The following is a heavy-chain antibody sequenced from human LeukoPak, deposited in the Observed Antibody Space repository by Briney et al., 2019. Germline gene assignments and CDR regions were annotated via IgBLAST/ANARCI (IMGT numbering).Heavy chain of an antibody. D-gene: IGHD1-26*01. Sequence: GGSLRLSCAASGFTFSSYAMSWVRQAPGKGLEWVSAISGSGGSTYYADSVKGRFTISRDNSRNTLYLQMNSLRAEDTAVYYCAKDSRPSGSYDYWGQGTLVTVSS. V-gene: IGHV3-23*01. J-gene: IGHJ4*02. CDR1: GFTFSSYA. CDR2: ISGSGGST. CDR3: AKDSRPSGSYDY.